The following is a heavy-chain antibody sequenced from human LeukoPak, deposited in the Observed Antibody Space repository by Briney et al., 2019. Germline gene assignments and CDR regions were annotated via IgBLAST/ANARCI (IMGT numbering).Heavy chain of an antibody. D-gene: IGHD3-10*01. V-gene: IGHV3-66*01. Sequence: GGSLRLSCAASGFTVSSNYMSWVRQAPGKGLEWVSVIYSGGSTYYADSVKGRFTISRDNSKNTLYLQMNSLRAEDTAVYYCARDDPGYYGSGSWPANDYWGQGTLVTVSS. CDR3: ARDDPGYYGSGSWPANDY. J-gene: IGHJ4*02. CDR1: GFTVSSNY. CDR2: IYSGGST.